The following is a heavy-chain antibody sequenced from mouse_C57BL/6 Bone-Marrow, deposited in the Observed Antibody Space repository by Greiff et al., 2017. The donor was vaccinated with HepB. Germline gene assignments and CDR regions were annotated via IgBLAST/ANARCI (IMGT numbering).Heavy chain of an antibody. V-gene: IGHV1-4*01. CDR2: INPSSGYT. CDR1: GYTFTSYT. Sequence: VQLKQSGAELARPGASVKMSCKASGYTFTSYTMHWVKQRPGQGLEWIGYINPSSGYTKYNQKFKDKATLTADKSSSTAYMQLSSLTSEDSAVYYCAREGTRGFAYWGQGTLVTVSA. D-gene: IGHD3-1*01. CDR3: AREGTRGFAY. J-gene: IGHJ3*01.